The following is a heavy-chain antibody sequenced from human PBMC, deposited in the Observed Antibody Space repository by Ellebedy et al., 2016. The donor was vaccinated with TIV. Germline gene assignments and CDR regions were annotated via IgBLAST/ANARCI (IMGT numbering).Heavy chain of an antibody. Sequence: GSLRLSXTVSGGSISSYYWSWIRQPPGKGLEWIGYIYYSGSTNYNPSLKSRVTISVDTSKNQFSLKLSSVTAADTAVYYCAREYPGRDWFDPWGQGTLVTVSS. CDR1: GGSISSYY. CDR3: AREYPGRDWFDP. J-gene: IGHJ5*02. CDR2: IYYSGST. V-gene: IGHV4-59*01. D-gene: IGHD3-10*01.